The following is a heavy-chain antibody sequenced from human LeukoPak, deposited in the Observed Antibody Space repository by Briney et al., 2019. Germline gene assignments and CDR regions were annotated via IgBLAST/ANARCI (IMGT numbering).Heavy chain of an antibody. V-gene: IGHV3-21*01. CDR1: EFTSSSYN. D-gene: IGHD3-10*01. J-gene: IGHJ6*02. CDR3: ARDSGDGSGSYYPYGMDV. CDR2: IRRSSIYI. Sequence: GGSLRLSCAASEFTSSSYNLNWVAQAPGKGLEGLSSIRRSSIYIYYADSVKGRFTISRDNAENSLYLQMNSLRAEDTAVYYCARDSGDGSGSYYPYGMDVWGQGTTVTVSS.